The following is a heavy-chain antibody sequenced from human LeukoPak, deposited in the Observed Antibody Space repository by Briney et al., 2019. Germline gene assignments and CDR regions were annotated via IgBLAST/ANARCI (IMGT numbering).Heavy chain of an antibody. D-gene: IGHD1-26*01. J-gene: IGHJ4*02. CDR2: IYYSGNT. CDR1: GGSLSSYY. V-gene: IGHV4-59*01. CDR3: ARWELLDYFDY. Sequence: PSETLSLTCSVSGGSLSSYYWSWIRQPPGKGLEWIGYIYYSGNTNYNPSLKSRVTISVDTSKNQFSLKLSSVTAADTAVYYCARWELLDYFDYWGQGTLVTVSS.